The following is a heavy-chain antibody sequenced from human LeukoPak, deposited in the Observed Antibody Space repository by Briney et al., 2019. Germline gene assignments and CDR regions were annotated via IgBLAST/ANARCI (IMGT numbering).Heavy chain of an antibody. CDR2: INPSGGST. CDR1: GYTFTSYY. CDR3: ARDGVVADTVWFDP. J-gene: IGHJ5*02. Sequence: GASVKVSCKASGYTFTSYYMHWLRQAPGQGLEWMGIINPSGGSTSYAKKFQGRVTITTDTSTSTVYMELSSLRSEDTAVYYCARDGVVADTVWFDPWGQGTLVTVSS. V-gene: IGHV1-46*01. D-gene: IGHD2-15*01.